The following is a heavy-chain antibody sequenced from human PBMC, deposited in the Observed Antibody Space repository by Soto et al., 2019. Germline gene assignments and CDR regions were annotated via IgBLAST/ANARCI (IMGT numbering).Heavy chain of an antibody. Sequence: PGGSLRLSCAASGFTFSFYWMSWVRQAPGKGLEWVSAISGSGGSTYYADSVKGRFTISRDNSKNTLYLQMNSLRAEDTAVYYCAKDYSSSWYYFDYWGQGTLVTVSS. V-gene: IGHV3-23*01. J-gene: IGHJ4*02. CDR2: ISGSGGST. CDR3: AKDYSSSWYYFDY. D-gene: IGHD6-13*01. CDR1: GFTFSFYW.